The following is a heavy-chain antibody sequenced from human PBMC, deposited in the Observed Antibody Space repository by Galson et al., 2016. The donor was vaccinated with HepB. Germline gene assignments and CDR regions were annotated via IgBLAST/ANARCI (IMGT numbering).Heavy chain of an antibody. V-gene: IGHV3-30-3*01. J-gene: IGHJ4*02. CDR3: ARDLLGSVITRSFIDY. D-gene: IGHD1-14*01. Sequence: SLRLSCAASGFTFSTYAMHWVRQAPGKGLEWVAIISFDGFTKYYADSVKGRFTISRDDSKNTVHLQMDSLRVEDTAVYYCARDLLGSVITRSFIDYWGQGTLVTVSS. CDR1: GFTFSTYA. CDR2: ISFDGFTK.